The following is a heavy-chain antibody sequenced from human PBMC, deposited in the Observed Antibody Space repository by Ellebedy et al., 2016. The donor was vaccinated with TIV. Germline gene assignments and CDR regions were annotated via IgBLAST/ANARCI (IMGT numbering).Heavy chain of an antibody. D-gene: IGHD5-18*01. CDR2: ITAIFGTA. CDR3: AQLRGYRYGPIDY. V-gene: IGHV1-69*13. CDR1: GGTFSTHA. J-gene: IGHJ4*02. Sequence: ASVKVSCKASGGTFSTHAITWVRQAPGQGLEWMGGITAIFGTANYAQKFQGRVTITADESTSTAYLELSSLRSEDTAVYYCAQLRGYRYGPIDYWGQGTLVTVSA.